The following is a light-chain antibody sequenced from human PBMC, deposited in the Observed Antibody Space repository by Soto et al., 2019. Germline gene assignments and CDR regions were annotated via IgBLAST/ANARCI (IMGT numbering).Light chain of an antibody. CDR2: DAS. Sequence: DIQMTQSPSTLSASVGDRVTITCRASQSVTNWLAWYQQKPGKAPNLLIYDASRLQSGIPSRFSGSGSGTEFTLTIRRLQPDDFATYYCQQYTTYPYTFGQGTKLEIK. CDR1: QSVTNW. V-gene: IGKV1-5*01. J-gene: IGKJ2*01. CDR3: QQYTTYPYT.